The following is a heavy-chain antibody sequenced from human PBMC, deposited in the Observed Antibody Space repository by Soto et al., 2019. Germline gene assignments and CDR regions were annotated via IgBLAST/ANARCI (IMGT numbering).Heavy chain of an antibody. Sequence: LRLSCAASGFTFDDYTMHWVRQAPGKGLEWVSLISWDGGSTYYADSVKGRFTISRDNSKNSLYLQMNSLRTEDTALYYCAKGGESSGWSSYYYYYGMDVWGQGTTVTVSS. CDR2: ISWDGGST. D-gene: IGHD6-19*01. CDR3: AKGGESSGWSSYYYYYGMDV. CDR1: GFTFDDYT. V-gene: IGHV3-43*01. J-gene: IGHJ6*02.